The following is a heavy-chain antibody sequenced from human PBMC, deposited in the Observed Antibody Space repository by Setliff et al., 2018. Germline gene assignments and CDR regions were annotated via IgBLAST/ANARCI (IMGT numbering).Heavy chain of an antibody. CDR2: IFYSGDT. D-gene: IGHD3-10*01. V-gene: IGHV4-59*02. Sequence: SETLSLTCTVSGASVRSHYWSWIRQPPGKGLEWIGVIFYSGDTKSNPSLKSRVTMSVDTSKNQFSLKLSSVTAADTAVYYCARDRTYYGSGTYTRWFDYWGQGTLVTVSS. CDR3: ARDRTYYGSGTYTRWFDY. CDR1: GASVRSHY. J-gene: IGHJ4*02.